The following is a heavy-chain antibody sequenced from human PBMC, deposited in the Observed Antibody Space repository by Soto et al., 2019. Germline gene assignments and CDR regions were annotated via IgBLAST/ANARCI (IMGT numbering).Heavy chain of an antibody. Sequence: SETLSLTCTVSGGSIRSGGYYWSWVRQNPRRGLEWIGNTYYSGNTYYNPSLKSRLTISVDTSKNQFSLNLSSVTAADTAVYYCARDRLMATAGTARHYFGLDVWGQGTTVTVSS. CDR3: ARDRLMATAGTARHYFGLDV. D-gene: IGHD5-18*01. CDR1: GGSIRSGGYY. CDR2: TYYSGNT. V-gene: IGHV4-31*03. J-gene: IGHJ6*02.